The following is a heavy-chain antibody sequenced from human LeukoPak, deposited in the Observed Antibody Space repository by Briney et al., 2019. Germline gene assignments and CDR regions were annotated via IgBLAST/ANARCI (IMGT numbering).Heavy chain of an antibody. CDR1: GGSISSYY. J-gene: IGHJ5*02. Sequence: SETLSLTCTVSGGSISSYYWSWIRQPAGKGLEWIGRIYTSGSTNYNPSLKSRVTISVDTSKNQFSLKLTSVTAADTAVYYCARRLRFVGVWFDPWGQGTLVTVSS. D-gene: IGHD3-10*01. V-gene: IGHV4-4*07. CDR3: ARRLRFVGVWFDP. CDR2: IYTSGST.